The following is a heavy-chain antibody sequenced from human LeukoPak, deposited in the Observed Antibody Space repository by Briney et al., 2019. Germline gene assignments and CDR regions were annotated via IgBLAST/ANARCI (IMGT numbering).Heavy chain of an antibody. CDR3: ARIPGIAADS. J-gene: IGHJ5*01. Sequence: GGSLRLSCIASGCTFSSYTMSWVRRAPGKGLEWVSSINGGGDSATYADSVKGRFTISRDNAKNTLYLQMNSLRAEDTAVYYCARIPGIAADSWGQGTLVTVSS. CDR2: INGGGDSA. CDR1: GCTFSSYT. V-gene: IGHV3-23*01. D-gene: IGHD6-13*01.